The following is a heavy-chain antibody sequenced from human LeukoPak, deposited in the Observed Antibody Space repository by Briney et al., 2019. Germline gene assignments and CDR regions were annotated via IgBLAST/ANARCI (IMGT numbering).Heavy chain of an antibody. Sequence: PGGSLRLSCAASGFTFSSYGMHWVRQAPGKGLEWAAVISYDGSNKYYADSVKGRYTISRDNSKNTLYLQMNSLRAEDTAVYFCAKGGWLQSPTDYWGQGTLVTVSS. CDR1: GFTFSSYG. V-gene: IGHV3-30*18. D-gene: IGHD5-24*01. CDR2: ISYDGSNK. J-gene: IGHJ4*02. CDR3: AKGGWLQSPTDY.